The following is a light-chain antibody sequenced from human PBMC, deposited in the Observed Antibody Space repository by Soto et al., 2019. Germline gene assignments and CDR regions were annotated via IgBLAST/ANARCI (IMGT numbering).Light chain of an antibody. CDR1: QFVSSR. V-gene: IGKV3-20*01. CDR2: DTS. CDR3: QQYSSSRT. Sequence: EIVVTQSPATLSVSPGERVTLSCRASQFVSSRLAWYQEKPGQVPRLLIYDTSTRAPGISVRFSGSGSETDFTLTITRLEPEDFAMYYCQQYSSSRTFGQGTKVDIK. J-gene: IGKJ1*01.